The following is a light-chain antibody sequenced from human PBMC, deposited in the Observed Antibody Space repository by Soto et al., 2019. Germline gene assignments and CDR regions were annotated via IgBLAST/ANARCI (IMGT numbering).Light chain of an antibody. CDR2: DES. V-gene: IGKV3-20*01. CDR3: QKFSSYPLT. CDR1: QTVRNNY. Sequence: EFVLTQSPGTLSLSPGESATLSCRASQTVRNNYLAWYQQKTGQAPRLLIYDESSRATGIPGRFSGGGSGTDFTLTISRLEPEDFAVYYCQKFSSYPLTXGGGTKVDIK. J-gene: IGKJ4*01.